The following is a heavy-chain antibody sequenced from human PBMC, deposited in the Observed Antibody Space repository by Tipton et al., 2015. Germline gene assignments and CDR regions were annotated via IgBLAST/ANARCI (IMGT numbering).Heavy chain of an antibody. D-gene: IGHD4-17*01. V-gene: IGHV4-39*01. Sequence: TLSLTCSVSGGSISSGSHYWGWIRQPPGKGLEWIGNIYYRGNTYYNPSLKSRVTISVDTSKNQFSLKLSSVTAADTAVYYCARLDYGDYGAFDIWGQGTMVTVSS. J-gene: IGHJ3*02. CDR2: IYYRGNT. CDR1: GGSISSGSHY. CDR3: ARLDYGDYGAFDI.